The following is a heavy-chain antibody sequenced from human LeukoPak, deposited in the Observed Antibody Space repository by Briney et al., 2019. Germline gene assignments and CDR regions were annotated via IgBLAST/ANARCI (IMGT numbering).Heavy chain of an antibody. J-gene: IGHJ4*02. Sequence: SETLSLTCTVSGGSISSSSYYWGWIRQPPGKGLEWIGRIYYSGSTYYNPSLKSRVTISVDMSKNQFSLKLSSVTAADTAVYYCASFKITMVRGVIGDWGQGTLVTVSS. D-gene: IGHD3-10*01. V-gene: IGHV4-39*01. CDR1: GGSISSSSYY. CDR2: IYYSGST. CDR3: ASFKITMVRGVIGD.